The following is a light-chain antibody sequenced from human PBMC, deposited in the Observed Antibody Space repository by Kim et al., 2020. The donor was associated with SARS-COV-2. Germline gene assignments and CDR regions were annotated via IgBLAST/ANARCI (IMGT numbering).Light chain of an antibody. Sequence: EIVMTQSPGTLSVSPGERATLSCRASQSVSSNLAWYQQKPGQAPRLLIYGASTRATGIPARFSGSGSGTEFTLTISSLQSEDFAVYYCHQSYNWPLTYGGETKVDI. CDR3: HQSYNWPLT. CDR1: QSVSSN. V-gene: IGKV3-15*01. CDR2: GAS. J-gene: IGKJ4*01.